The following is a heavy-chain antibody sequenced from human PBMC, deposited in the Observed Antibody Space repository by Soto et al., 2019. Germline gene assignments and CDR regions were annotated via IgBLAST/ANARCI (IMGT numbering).Heavy chain of an antibody. V-gene: IGHV3-7*04. CDR2: IKPDGSEK. J-gene: IGHJ4*02. Sequence: EVQLVESGGGLVQPGGSLRLSCAASGFTFSTYWMTWVRQAPGKGLEWVANIKPDGSEKYYLDSVKGRFTISRDNAENSLYLQMYCPLVEDTHVYYYARNLDYWGQGTLVTVSS. CDR3: ARNLDY. CDR1: GFTFSTYW.